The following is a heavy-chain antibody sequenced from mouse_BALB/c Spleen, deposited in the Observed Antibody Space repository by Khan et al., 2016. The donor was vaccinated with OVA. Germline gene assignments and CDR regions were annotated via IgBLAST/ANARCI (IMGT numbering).Heavy chain of an antibody. D-gene: IGHD2-10*01. Sequence: EVELVESGGGLVKPGGSLKLSCEVSGFAFNSYDMSWVRQTPEKRLEWVATISSTGSYTYYPDSVKGRLTISRDTARNTLYLQMCSLRSEDTALYYCTRPSYYGNPWFTYWGQGTLVTVSA. J-gene: IGHJ3*01. V-gene: IGHV5-9*02. CDR1: GFAFNSYD. CDR2: ISSTGSYT. CDR3: TRPSYYGNPWFTY.